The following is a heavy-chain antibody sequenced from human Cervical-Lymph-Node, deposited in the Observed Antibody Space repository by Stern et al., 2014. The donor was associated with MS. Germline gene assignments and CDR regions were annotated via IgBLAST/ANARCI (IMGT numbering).Heavy chain of an antibody. CDR1: GGTFSSYA. CDR3: ARGLRSLRQLWLSEYFQH. Sequence: QVQLVQSGAEVKKPGSSVKVSCKASGGTFSSYAISWVRQAPGTGLEWMGGIITIFGTANYAQKFQGRVTITADESTSTAYMELSSLRSEDTAVYYCARGLRSLRQLWLSEYFQHWGQGTLVTVSS. D-gene: IGHD5-18*01. CDR2: IITIFGTA. J-gene: IGHJ1*01. V-gene: IGHV1-69*12.